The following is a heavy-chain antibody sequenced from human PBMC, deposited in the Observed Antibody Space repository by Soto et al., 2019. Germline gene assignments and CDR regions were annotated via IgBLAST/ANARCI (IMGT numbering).Heavy chain of an antibody. CDR1: GFTFDDYA. D-gene: IGHD6-19*01. CDR3: AKGPSGWYLRDYYGMDV. J-gene: IGHJ6*02. CDR2: ISWNSGSI. V-gene: IGHV3-9*01. Sequence: EVQLVESGGGLVQPGRSLRLSCAASGFTFDDYAMHWVRQAPGKGLEWVSGISWNSGSIGYADSVKGRFTISRDNAKNSLYLQMNSLRAEDTAVYYCAKGPSGWYLRDYYGMDVWGQGTTVTVSS.